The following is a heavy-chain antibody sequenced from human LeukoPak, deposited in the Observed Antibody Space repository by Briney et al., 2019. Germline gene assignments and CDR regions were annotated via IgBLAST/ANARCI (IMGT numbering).Heavy chain of an antibody. Sequence: PGGSLRLSCAASGFTFSSYGMHWVRQAPGKGLEWVAFIRYDGSNKYYADSVKGRFTISRDNSKNTLYLQMNSLRAEDTAVYYCAKGGSSSWSFDYWGQGTLVTVSS. D-gene: IGHD6-13*01. CDR2: IRYDGSNK. J-gene: IGHJ4*02. CDR3: AKGGSSSWSFDY. CDR1: GFTFSSYG. V-gene: IGHV3-30*02.